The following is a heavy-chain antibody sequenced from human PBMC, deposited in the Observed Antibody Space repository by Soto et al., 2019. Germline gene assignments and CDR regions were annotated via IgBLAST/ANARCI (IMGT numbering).Heavy chain of an antibody. V-gene: IGHV3-23*04. Sequence: EVQLVESGGGLVQPGGSLRLSCAAPGFRFSNYHMTWVRQAPGKGLEWVSALSATGDRTYYADSVKGRFTSSRDNSKNNLYLQMSSLSAEDTAVYYCAKIMTTADHYWYGMDVCGHGTAVIVSS. J-gene: IGHJ6*02. D-gene: IGHD2-21*02. CDR3: AKIMTTADHYWYGMDV. CDR1: GFRFSNYH. CDR2: LSATGDRT.